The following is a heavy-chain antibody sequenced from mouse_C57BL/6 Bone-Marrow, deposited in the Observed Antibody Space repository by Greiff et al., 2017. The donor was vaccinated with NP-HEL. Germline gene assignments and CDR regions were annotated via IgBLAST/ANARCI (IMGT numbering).Heavy chain of an antibody. V-gene: IGHV1-64*01. Sequence: QVQLQQPGAELVKPGASVKLSCKASGYTFTSYWMHWVKQRPGQGLEWIGMIHPNSGSTNYNEKFKSKATLTVDKASCTAYRHLSSLTSADSAVYYGARRQLRGFAYWDQGTLVTVSA. D-gene: IGHD3-2*02. J-gene: IGHJ3*01. CDR1: GYTFTSYW. CDR3: ARRQLRGFAY. CDR2: IHPNSGST.